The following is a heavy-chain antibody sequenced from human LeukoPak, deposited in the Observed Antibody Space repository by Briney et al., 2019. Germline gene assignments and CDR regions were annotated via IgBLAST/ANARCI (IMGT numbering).Heavy chain of an antibody. CDR1: GFTFSSYA. CDR3: ARDPAGISSGWTNFDY. V-gene: IGHV3-30-3*01. D-gene: IGHD6-19*01. CDR2: ISYDGSNK. Sequence: PGGSLRLSCAASGFTFSSYAMHWVRQAPGKGLEWVAVISYDGSNKYYADSVKGRFTISRDNSKNTLYLQMNSLRAEDTAVYYCARDPAGISSGWTNFDYWGQGTLVTVSS. J-gene: IGHJ4*02.